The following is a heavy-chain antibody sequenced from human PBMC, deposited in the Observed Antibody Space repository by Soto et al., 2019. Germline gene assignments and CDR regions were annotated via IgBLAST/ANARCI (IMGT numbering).Heavy chain of an antibody. CDR2: IYYSGST. Sequence: SETLSLTCTVSGGSISSGGYYWNWIRQHPGKGLEWIGYIYYSGSTYYNPSLKSRVTISVDTSKNQFSLKLSSVTAADTAVYYCARVADCSGGRCYFSVDYWGQGTLVTVSS. V-gene: IGHV4-30-4*08. J-gene: IGHJ4*02. CDR1: GGSISSGGYY. CDR3: ARVADCSGGRCYFSVDY. D-gene: IGHD2-15*01.